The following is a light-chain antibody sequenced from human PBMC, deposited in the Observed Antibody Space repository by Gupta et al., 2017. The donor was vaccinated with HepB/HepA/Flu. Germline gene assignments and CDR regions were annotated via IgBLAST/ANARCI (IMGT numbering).Light chain of an antibody. V-gene: IGKV2-28*01. CDR2: LDS. CDR3: KQDLQIPSS. CDR1: QSRLHSNGYNY. Sequence: DIVMTQYPLSLPVTPGEPASISCRSSQSRLHSNGYNYLDWYLQKPGQSPQLLIYLDSNRAYGVPDRFSGSGSGTDFTLKISRGEAEDVGTYYCKQDLQIPSSFGQGTKLEIK. J-gene: IGKJ2*04.